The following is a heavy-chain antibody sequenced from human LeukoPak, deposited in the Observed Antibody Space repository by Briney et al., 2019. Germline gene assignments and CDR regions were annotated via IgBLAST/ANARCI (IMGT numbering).Heavy chain of an antibody. CDR2: IYTSGST. CDR3: ARCQIVDTFDY. Sequence: SETLSLTCTVSGGSISSYYWSWIRQPPGKGLEWIGYIYTSGSTNYNPSLKSRVTISVDTSKNQFSLKLSSVTAADTAAYYCARCQIVDTFDYCGQGTLVTVSS. CDR1: GGSISSYY. J-gene: IGHJ4*02. D-gene: IGHD2-21*01. V-gene: IGHV4-4*09.